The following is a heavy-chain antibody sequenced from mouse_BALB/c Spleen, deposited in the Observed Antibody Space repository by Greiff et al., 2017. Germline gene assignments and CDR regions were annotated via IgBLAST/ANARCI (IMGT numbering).Heavy chain of an antibody. CDR1: GYTFTSYW. Sequence: VQLQQSGAELARPGASVKLSCKASGYTFTSYWMQWVKQRPGQGLEWIGAIYPGDGDTRYTQKFKGKATLTADKSSSTAYMQLSSLASEDSAVYYCARSYYGNYEFAYWGQGTLVTVSA. D-gene: IGHD2-1*01. CDR3: ARSYYGNYEFAY. CDR2: IYPGDGDT. J-gene: IGHJ3*01. V-gene: IGHV1-87*01.